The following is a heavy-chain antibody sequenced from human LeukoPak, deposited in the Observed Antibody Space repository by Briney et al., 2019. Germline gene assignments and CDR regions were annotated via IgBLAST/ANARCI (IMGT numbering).Heavy chain of an antibody. V-gene: IGHV4-31*03. CDR2: IYYSGST. CDR3: ATSRTTVTPQNDY. D-gene: IGHD4-17*01. J-gene: IGHJ4*02. Sequence: PSQTLSLTCTVSGGSISSGGYYWSWIRQHPGKGLEWIGYIYYSGSTYYNPSLKSRVTISVDTSKNQFSLKLSSVTAADTAVYYCATSRTTVTPQNDYWGQGTLVTVSS. CDR1: GGSISSGGYY.